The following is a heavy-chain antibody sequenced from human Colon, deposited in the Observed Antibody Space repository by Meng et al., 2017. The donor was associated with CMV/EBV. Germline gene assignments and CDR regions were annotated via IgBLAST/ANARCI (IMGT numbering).Heavy chain of an antibody. CDR3: AHSYTAMVRGGFDY. V-gene: IGHV2-5*02. J-gene: IGHJ4*02. CDR2: IYWDDDK. D-gene: IGHD3-10*01. Sequence: SGFSLSTSGMGVGWIRQPPGKALEWLALIYWDDDKRYSPSLKSRLTITKDTSKNQVVLTMTNMDPVDTATYYCAHSYTAMVRGGFDYWGQGTLVTVSS. CDR1: GFSLSTSGMG.